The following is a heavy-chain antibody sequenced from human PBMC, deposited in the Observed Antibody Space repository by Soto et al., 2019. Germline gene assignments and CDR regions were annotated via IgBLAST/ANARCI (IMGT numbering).Heavy chain of an antibody. J-gene: IGHJ3*02. V-gene: IGHV4-39*01. D-gene: IGHD3-10*01. CDR1: GGSISSSSYY. Sequence: QLQLQESGPGLVKPSETLSLTCTVSGGSISSSSYYWGWIRQPPGKGLEWIGCIYYSGSTYYNPSLKSRFTISVDTSKNQFSLKLSSVPAADTAVYYCARPIWVDDGESYDAFDIWGQGTMVTVSS. CDR3: ARPIWVDDGESYDAFDI. CDR2: IYYSGST.